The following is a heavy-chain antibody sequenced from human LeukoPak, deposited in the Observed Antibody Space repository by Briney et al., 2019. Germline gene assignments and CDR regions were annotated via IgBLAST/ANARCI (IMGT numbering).Heavy chain of an antibody. CDR1: GFTFGDYA. J-gene: IGHJ4*02. D-gene: IGHD3-10*01. Sequence: PGGSLRLSCTASGFTFGDYAMSWVRQAPGKGLEWVAFIRSKTYGGTTEYAASVKGRFTISRDDSKSIAYLQMNSLKTEDTAVYYCTRDQRYSTMIRFDYWGQGTLVTVSS. CDR3: TRDQRYSTMIRFDY. CDR2: IRSKTYGGTT. V-gene: IGHV3-49*04.